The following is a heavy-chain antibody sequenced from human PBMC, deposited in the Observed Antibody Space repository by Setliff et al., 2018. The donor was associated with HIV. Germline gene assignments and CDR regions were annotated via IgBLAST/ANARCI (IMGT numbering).Heavy chain of an antibody. CDR3: ARNQGDSSGFFVTYFDY. CDR2: INTSGGSA. J-gene: IGHJ4*02. V-gene: IGHV1-46*01. CDR1: GYTFTTYP. D-gene: IGHD4-4*01. Sequence: GASVKVSCKASGYTFTTYPMHWVRQAPGQGLEWMGVINTSGGSAGYAEKFRGRVTMTRDTSTNTVYMDLRNLRSEDTAVYYCARNQGDSSGFFVTYFDYWGQGKLVTVSS.